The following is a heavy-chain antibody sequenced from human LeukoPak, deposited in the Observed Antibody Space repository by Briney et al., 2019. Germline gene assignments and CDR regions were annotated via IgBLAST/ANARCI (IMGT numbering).Heavy chain of an antibody. Sequence: GESLKISCKGSGYSFTSYWIGWVRQMPGNGLEWMGIIYPGDSDTRYSPSFQGHVTISADKSISTTYLQWSSLKAPDTAMYYCARHSSAGPFDYWGQGTLVTVSS. J-gene: IGHJ4*02. D-gene: IGHD3-10*01. CDR1: GYSFTSYW. CDR3: ARHSSAGPFDY. V-gene: IGHV5-51*01. CDR2: IYPGDSDT.